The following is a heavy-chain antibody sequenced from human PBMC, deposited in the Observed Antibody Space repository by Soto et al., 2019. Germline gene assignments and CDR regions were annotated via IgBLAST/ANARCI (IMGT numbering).Heavy chain of an antibody. CDR3: AKNGLSSSPSAIDF. V-gene: IGHV3-23*01. Sequence: EVCRRLSCAPSGFTFSSNDMSWVSQATGQGLDWVSGISGSGRNTYYAYSVKGRFTISRDTSKNTLFLQMNSLRAEDTAVYYCAKNGLSSSPSAIDFWGQGTLVTVSS. CDR1: GFTFSSND. J-gene: IGHJ4*02. CDR2: ISGSGRNT. D-gene: IGHD6-6*01.